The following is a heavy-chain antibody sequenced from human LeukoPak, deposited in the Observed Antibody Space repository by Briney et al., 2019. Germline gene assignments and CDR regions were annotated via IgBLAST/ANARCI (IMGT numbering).Heavy chain of an antibody. CDR3: ARVMITFGGVIVMLGY. V-gene: IGHV1-8*02. Sequence: GASVKVSCKASGYTFTSYGISWVRQAPGQGLEWMGWMNPNSGNTGYAQKFQGRVTMTRNTSISTAYMELSSLRSEDTAVYYCARVMITFGGVIVMLGYWGQGTLVTVSS. J-gene: IGHJ4*02. D-gene: IGHD3-16*02. CDR1: GYTFTSYG. CDR2: MNPNSGNT.